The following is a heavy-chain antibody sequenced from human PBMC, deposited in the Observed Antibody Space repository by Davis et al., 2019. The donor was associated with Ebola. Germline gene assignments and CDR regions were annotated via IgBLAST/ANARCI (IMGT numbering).Heavy chain of an antibody. Sequence: PGGSLRLSCAASGFTFSSYSMNWVRQAPGKGLEWVSSISSSSSYIYYADSVKGRFTISRDNAKNSLYLQMNSLRAEDTAVYYCAKEKTYNSGWYHFDYWGQGTLVTVSS. D-gene: IGHD6-19*01. CDR2: ISSSSSYI. J-gene: IGHJ4*02. V-gene: IGHV3-21*04. CDR3: AKEKTYNSGWYHFDY. CDR1: GFTFSSYS.